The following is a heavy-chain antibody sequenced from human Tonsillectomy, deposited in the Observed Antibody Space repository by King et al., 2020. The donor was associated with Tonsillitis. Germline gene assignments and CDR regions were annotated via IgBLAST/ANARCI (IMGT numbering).Heavy chain of an antibody. D-gene: IGHD6-19*01. CDR2: ISSSSSYT. CDR3: ARERGYIAVAGNFDI. V-gene: IGHV3-11*06. CDR1: GFTFSDYY. J-gene: IGHJ3*02. Sequence: VQLVESGGGLVKPGGSLRLSCAASGFTFSDYYMSWIRQAPGEGLEWVSYISSSSSYTNYADSVKGRFTISRDNAKNSLYLQMNSLRAEDTAVYYCARERGYIAVAGNFDIWGQGTMVTVSS.